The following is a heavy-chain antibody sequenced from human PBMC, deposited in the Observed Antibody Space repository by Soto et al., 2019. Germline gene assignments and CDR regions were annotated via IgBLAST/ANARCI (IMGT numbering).Heavy chain of an antibody. CDR2: MYHGGRT. J-gene: IGHJ4*02. V-gene: IGHV4-59*02. Sequence: SETLSLICTVSGDSVTNYFWSWMRQPPGKGLEWIGHMYHGGRTNYSPSLKSRVKMSLDSSRNKFSLNLSSVTAADTAVYFCARDPGYCTNGVCPIFDFWGQGLLVT. CDR1: GDSVTNYF. CDR3: ARDPGYCTNGVCPIFDF. D-gene: IGHD2-8*01.